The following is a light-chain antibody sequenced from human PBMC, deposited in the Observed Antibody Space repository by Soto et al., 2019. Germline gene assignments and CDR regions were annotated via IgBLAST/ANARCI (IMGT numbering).Light chain of an antibody. CDR2: EVS. Sequence: QSALTQPASVSGSTGQSITISCTGTSSDVGGYNYVSWYQQHPGKAPKLMIYEVSNRPSGVSNRFSGSKSVNTASLTISGLQAEDEAHYYCSSYTSSSIDYVFGTGTKLTVL. J-gene: IGLJ1*01. CDR1: SSDVGGYNY. V-gene: IGLV2-14*01. CDR3: SSYTSSSIDYV.